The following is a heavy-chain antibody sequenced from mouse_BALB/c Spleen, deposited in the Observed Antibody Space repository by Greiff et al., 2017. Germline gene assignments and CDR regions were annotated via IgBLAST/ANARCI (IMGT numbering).Heavy chain of an antibody. D-gene: IGHD1-1*01. V-gene: IGHV2-6-7*01. CDR1: GFSLTGYG. Sequence: VQLKESGPGLVAPSQSLSITCTVSGFSLTGYGVNWVRQPPGKGLEWLGMIWGDGSTDYNSALKSRLSISKDNSKSQVFLKMNSLQTDDTARYYCARVPDYGSSWFAYWGQGTLVTVSA. CDR2: IWGDGST. J-gene: IGHJ3*01. CDR3: ARVPDYGSSWFAY.